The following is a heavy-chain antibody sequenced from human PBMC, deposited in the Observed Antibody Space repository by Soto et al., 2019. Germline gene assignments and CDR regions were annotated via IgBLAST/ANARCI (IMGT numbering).Heavy chain of an antibody. CDR2: ISSFSNYM. V-gene: IGHV3-21*01. D-gene: IGHD6-13*01. Sequence: EVQLVESGGGLVKPGGSLRLSCAVSGFTFNSYSMNWVRQAPGKGLEWVSSISSFSNYMYYTDSVKGRFTISRDNARNSLYLQMNNLRAEDTAVYYCARAGGYSRTTPHPRAYDMDVWGQGTTVTVSS. CDR1: GFTFNSYS. J-gene: IGHJ6*02. CDR3: ARAGGYSRTTPHPRAYDMDV.